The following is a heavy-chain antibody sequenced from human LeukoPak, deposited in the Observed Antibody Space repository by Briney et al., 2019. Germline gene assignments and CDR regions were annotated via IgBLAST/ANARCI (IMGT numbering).Heavy chain of an antibody. V-gene: IGHV1-8*01. CDR2: MNPNSGNT. Sequence: ASVTVSCKASGYTFTSYDINWVRQASGQGLEWMGWMNPNSGNTAYAQKFQGRVTMTRDTSISTAYLELRSLRSEDSAVYYCARDLTPVNWFDPWGQGTLVTVSS. CDR3: ARDLTPVNWFDP. D-gene: IGHD3-16*01. J-gene: IGHJ5*02. CDR1: GYTFTSYD.